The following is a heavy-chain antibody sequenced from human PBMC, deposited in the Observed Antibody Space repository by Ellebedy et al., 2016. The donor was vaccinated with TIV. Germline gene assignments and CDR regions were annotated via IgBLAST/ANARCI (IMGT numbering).Heavy chain of an antibody. J-gene: IGHJ4*02. CDR2: INSDGSST. CDR3: ATYDYGDNFVLDY. Sequence: GESLKISCAASGFTFSSYWMHWVRQAPGKGLVWVSRINSDGSSTSYADSVKGRFTNSRDNAKNTLYLQMNSLRAEDTAVYYCATYDYGDNFVLDYWGLGTLVTVSS. D-gene: IGHD4-23*01. V-gene: IGHV3-74*01. CDR1: GFTFSSYW.